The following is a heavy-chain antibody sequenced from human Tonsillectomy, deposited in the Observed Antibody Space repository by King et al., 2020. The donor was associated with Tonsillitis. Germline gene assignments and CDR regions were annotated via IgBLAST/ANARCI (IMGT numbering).Heavy chain of an antibody. V-gene: IGHV4-59*01. CDR3: AGGPNTNTGFPDACSM. J-gene: IGHJ3*02. CDR1: GTSLRAYY. Sequence: VQLQESGPGLVRPSETLSLTCTVSGTSLRAYYWSWIRQSPGKGLEWVGFIFYTGTTNQHPSLQSRVTISLDPSTNQFSLRLTSVTAADSAVYYCAGGPNTNTGFPDACSMWGRGTLVTVSS. D-gene: IGHD3-16*01. CDR2: IFYTGTT.